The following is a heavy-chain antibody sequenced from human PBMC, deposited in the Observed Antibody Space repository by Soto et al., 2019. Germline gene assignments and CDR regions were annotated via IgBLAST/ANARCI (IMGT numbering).Heavy chain of an antibody. D-gene: IGHD6-13*01. Sequence: SVKVSCKASGGTFSSYAISWVRQAPGQGLEWMGGIIPIFGTANYAQKFQGRVTITADESTSTAYMELSSLRSEDTAVYYCARGYHIREAAGAYYYYGMDVWGQGTTVTVSS. V-gene: IGHV1-69*13. CDR3: ARGYHIREAAGAYYYYGMDV. J-gene: IGHJ6*02. CDR2: IIPIFGTA. CDR1: GGTFSSYA.